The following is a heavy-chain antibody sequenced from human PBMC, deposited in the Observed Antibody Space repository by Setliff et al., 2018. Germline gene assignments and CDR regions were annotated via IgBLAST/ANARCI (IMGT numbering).Heavy chain of an antibody. CDR1: GYTFTNYG. Sequence: ASVKVSCKASGYTFTNYGVTWVRQAPGQGLEWVGWISPHTGNTYYAPNFEGRVSLTTDTSTSTAYMELRSLRSDDTAVYYCSRLVRYCTSTSCQGASGVEYWGQGTLVTVSS. D-gene: IGHD2-8*01. V-gene: IGHV1-18*01. CDR2: ISPHTGNT. J-gene: IGHJ4*02. CDR3: SRLVRYCTSTSCQGASGVEY.